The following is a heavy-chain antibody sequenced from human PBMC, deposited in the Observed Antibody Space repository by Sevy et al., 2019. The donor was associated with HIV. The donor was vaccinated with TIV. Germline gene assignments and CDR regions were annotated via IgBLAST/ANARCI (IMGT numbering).Heavy chain of an antibody. CDR1: GFTFSSNA. J-gene: IGHJ3*02. Sequence: GGSLRLSCEASGFTFSSNAMSWVRQAPGKGLEWVSGISGGGGDTFYADSVKGRFTISRDNSKNTLFLQINSLRAEDMALYYWVKGARYTIPNDAFDIWGQGTMVTVSS. CDR2: ISGGGGDT. D-gene: IGHD2-2*02. CDR3: VKGARYTIPNDAFDI. V-gene: IGHV3-23*01.